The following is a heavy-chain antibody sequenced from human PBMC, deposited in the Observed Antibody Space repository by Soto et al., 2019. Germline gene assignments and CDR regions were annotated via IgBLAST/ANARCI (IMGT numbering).Heavy chain of an antibody. J-gene: IGHJ4*02. V-gene: IGHV3-21*01. CDR1: GFTFSSYS. Sequence: GGSLRLSCAASGFTFSSYSMNWVRQAPGKGLEWVSSISSSSSYICYADSVKGRFTISRDNAKNSLYLQMNSLRAEDTAVYYCARGRVVPAAASFQLDFDYWGQGTLVTVSS. D-gene: IGHD2-2*01. CDR3: ARGRVVPAAASFQLDFDY. CDR2: ISSSSSYI.